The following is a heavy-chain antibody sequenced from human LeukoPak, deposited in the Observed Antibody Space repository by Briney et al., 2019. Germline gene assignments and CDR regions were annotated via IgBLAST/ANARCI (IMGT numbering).Heavy chain of an antibody. CDR2: ISPDSGGT. CDR3: AREIRSLRHFDY. V-gene: IGHV1-2*02. D-gene: IGHD3-10*01. CDR1: GYTFIDYY. Sequence: ASVKVSCKASGYTFIDYYIHWVRQAPGQGLEFLGWISPDSGGTNYPQKFQGRVTLTRDTSISTAYMELSSLRSEDTAVYYCAREIRSLRHFDYWGQGTLVTVSS. J-gene: IGHJ4*02.